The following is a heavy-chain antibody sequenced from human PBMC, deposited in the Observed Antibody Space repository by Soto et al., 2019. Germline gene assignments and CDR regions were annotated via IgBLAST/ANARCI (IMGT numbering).Heavy chain of an antibody. D-gene: IGHD3-3*01. Sequence: GGSLRLSCAASGFTFSSYAMSWVRQAPGKWLEWVSAISGSGGSTYYADSVKGRFTISRDNSKNTLYLQMNSLRAEDTAVYYCAKVQYGFWTYRYYLDYWAQGTLDNVSS. V-gene: IGHV3-23*01. J-gene: IGHJ4*02. CDR2: ISGSGGST. CDR3: AKVQYGFWTYRYYLDY. CDR1: GFTFSSYA.